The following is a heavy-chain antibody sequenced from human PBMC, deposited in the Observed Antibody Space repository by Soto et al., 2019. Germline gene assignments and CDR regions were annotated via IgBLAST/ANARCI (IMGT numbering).Heavy chain of an antibody. CDR3: ATAPGEWELPYFDY. V-gene: IGHV3-30*03. Sequence: GGSLRLSCVASGFSFSTSGMHWVRQAPGKGLEWVAVVSYDRSSKFYADSVKGRFTISSDNSKNTLYLQMNSLRAEDTAVYYCATAPGEWELPYFDYWGQGTLVTVS. CDR1: GFSFSTSG. J-gene: IGHJ4*02. CDR2: VSYDRSSK. D-gene: IGHD1-26*01.